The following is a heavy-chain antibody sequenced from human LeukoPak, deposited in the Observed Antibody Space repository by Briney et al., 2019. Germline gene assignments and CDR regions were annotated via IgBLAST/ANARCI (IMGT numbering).Heavy chain of an antibody. V-gene: IGHV4-31*03. D-gene: IGHD3-22*01. CDR3: ASHSGTWGYLDV. Sequence: SETLSLTCTVSGGSISSGGYYWSWIRQHPGKGLEWIGYIYYSGSTYYNPSLKSRVTISVDTSKNQFSLKLSSVTAADTAVYYCASHSGTWGYLDVWGQGALVTVSS. CDR1: GGSISSGGYY. CDR2: IYYSGST. J-gene: IGHJ4*02.